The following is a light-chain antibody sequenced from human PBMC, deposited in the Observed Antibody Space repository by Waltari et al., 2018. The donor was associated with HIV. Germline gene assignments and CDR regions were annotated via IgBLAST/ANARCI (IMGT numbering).Light chain of an antibody. J-gene: IGLJ2*01. Sequence: QSVLTQPPSVSAAPGQRVTISCSGSSPHIGKNYVSWYQQVPRTAPKLLIYENTKRPSGIPDRFSGSKSGTSATLGITVLQTGDEADYYCETWDSSLSAGVFGGGTKVTVL. CDR2: ENT. V-gene: IGLV1-51*02. CDR3: ETWDSSLSAGV. CDR1: SPHIGKNY.